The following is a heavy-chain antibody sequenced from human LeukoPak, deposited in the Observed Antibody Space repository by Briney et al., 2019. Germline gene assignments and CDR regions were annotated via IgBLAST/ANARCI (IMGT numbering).Heavy chain of an antibody. D-gene: IGHD2-2*02. CDR3: ARDSFVVVPAAIGYYYGMDV. Sequence: APVNVSCQASGYTFTGYYMHWVRQAPGQGLEWMGWINPNSGGTNYAQKFQGRVTMTRDTSISTAYMELSRLRSDDTAVYYCARDSFVVVPAAIGYYYGMDVWGQGTTVTVSS. CDR1: GYTFTGYY. V-gene: IGHV1-2*02. J-gene: IGHJ6*02. CDR2: INPNSGGT.